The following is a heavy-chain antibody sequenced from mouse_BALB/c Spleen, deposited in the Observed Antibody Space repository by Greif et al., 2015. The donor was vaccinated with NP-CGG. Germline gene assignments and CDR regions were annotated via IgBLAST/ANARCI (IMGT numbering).Heavy chain of an antibody. CDR1: GYSITSDYA. Sequence: DVQLVESGPGLVKPSQSLSLTCTVTGYSITSDYAWNWIRQFPGNKLEWMGYISYSGSTSYNPSLKSRISITRDTSKNQFFLQLNSVTTEDTATYYCARCYGNYRYFDVWGAGTTVTVSS. CDR3: ARCYGNYRYFDV. J-gene: IGHJ1*01. D-gene: IGHD2-1*01. CDR2: ISYSGST. V-gene: IGHV3-2*02.